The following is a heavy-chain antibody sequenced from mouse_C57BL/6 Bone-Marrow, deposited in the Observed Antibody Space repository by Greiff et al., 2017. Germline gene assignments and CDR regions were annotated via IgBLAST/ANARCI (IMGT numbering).Heavy chain of an antibody. Sequence: EVQLQQSGPELVKPGASVKMSCKASGYTFTDYNMHWVKQSHGKSLEWIGYINPNNGGTSYNQKFKGKATLTVNKSSSTAYMELRSLTSEDSAVYYCGSYGSSYGYAMDYWGQGTSVTVSS. CDR1: GYTFTDYN. D-gene: IGHD1-1*01. CDR2: INPNNGGT. V-gene: IGHV1-22*01. CDR3: GSYGSSYGYAMDY. J-gene: IGHJ4*01.